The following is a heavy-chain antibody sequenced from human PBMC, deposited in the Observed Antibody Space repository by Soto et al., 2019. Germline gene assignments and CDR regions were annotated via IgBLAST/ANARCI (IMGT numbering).Heavy chain of an antibody. V-gene: IGHV3-48*02. CDR2: NSISSASI. CDR3: VGVSTYFEY. Sequence: EIHLAESGGGWVQPGGSLRLTCVASRFIFSSYAMNWVRQAPGKGLEWISFNSISSASIYYADSVKGRFTISRDNAGNSLYLQMNSLRDEDTAVYYCVGVSTYFEYWGQGTLVTVSS. CDR1: RFIFSSYA. J-gene: IGHJ4*02.